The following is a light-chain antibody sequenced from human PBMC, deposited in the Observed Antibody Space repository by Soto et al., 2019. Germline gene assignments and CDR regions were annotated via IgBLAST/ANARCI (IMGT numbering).Light chain of an antibody. V-gene: IGKV3-15*01. CDR1: QSLSN. CDR3: HRYNDWAGWT. Sequence: VVLTQSPATLSVSPGDRAILSCRASQSLSNLAWYQQKPGQAPRLLIYGASTRATGIPARFSGSGSGTEFTLTISSLQSEDVAVYYCHRYNDWAGWTFGQGTKVEIK. J-gene: IGKJ1*01. CDR2: GAS.